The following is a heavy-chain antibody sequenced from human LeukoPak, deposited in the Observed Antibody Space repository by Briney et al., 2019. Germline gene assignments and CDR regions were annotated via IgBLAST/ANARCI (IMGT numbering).Heavy chain of an antibody. CDR1: GGTFSSYA. CDR3: ARTYYYDSSGYY. D-gene: IGHD3-22*01. CDR2: INPILGIA. Sequence: SVKVSCKASGGTFSSYAISWVRQAPGQGLEWMGRINPILGIANYAQKFQGRVTITADKSTSTAYMELSSLRSEDTAVYYCARTYYYDSSGYYWGQGTLVTVSS. J-gene: IGHJ4*02. V-gene: IGHV1-69*04.